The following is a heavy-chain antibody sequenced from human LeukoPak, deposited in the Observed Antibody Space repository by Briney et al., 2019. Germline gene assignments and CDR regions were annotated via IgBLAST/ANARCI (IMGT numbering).Heavy chain of an antibody. CDR2: IYHSGST. CDR1: GYSISSGCY. CDR3: AREILLAAADYYFDY. V-gene: IGHV4-38-2*02. D-gene: IGHD6-13*01. Sequence: SSETLSLTCAVSGYSISSGCYWGWIRPPPGKGREGIGIIYHSGSTYYNPSLKSRVTISVDTSKNQFSLKLSSVTAADTAVYYCAREILLAAADYYFDYWGQGTLVTVSS. J-gene: IGHJ4*02.